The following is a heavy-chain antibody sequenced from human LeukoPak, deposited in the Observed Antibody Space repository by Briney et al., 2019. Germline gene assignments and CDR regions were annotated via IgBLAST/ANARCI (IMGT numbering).Heavy chain of an antibody. D-gene: IGHD3-10*01. J-gene: IGHJ3*02. Sequence: SETLSLTCTVSGGSISSNYWSWIRQPAGKGLEWIGRIYTSGSTNYNPSLRSRVTMSVDTSKNQFSPKLSSVTAADTAVYYCARETMVRGVTSPHDAFDIWGQGTMVTVSS. CDR1: GGSISSNY. CDR3: ARETMVRGVTSPHDAFDI. V-gene: IGHV4-4*07. CDR2: IYTSGST.